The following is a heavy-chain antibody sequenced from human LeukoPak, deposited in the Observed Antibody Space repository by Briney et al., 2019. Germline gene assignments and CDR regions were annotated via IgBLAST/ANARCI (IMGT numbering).Heavy chain of an antibody. CDR3: ARGEGDDYSNYEALFDY. CDR1: GFTFSSYA. D-gene: IGHD4-11*01. J-gene: IGHJ4*02. Sequence: HPGGSLRLSCAASGFTFSSYAMHWLRQAPGKGLEWVAVISYDGSNKYYADSVKGRFTISRDNSNNTLYLQMNSLRAEDTAVYYCARGEGDDYSNYEALFDYWGQGTLVTVSS. CDR2: ISYDGSNK. V-gene: IGHV3-30-3*01.